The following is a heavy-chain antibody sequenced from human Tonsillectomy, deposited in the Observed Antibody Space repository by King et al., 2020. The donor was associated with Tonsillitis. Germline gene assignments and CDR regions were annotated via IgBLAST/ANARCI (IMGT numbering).Heavy chain of an antibody. CDR3: VRRGGSGWPFGS. CDR2: INPDGREK. CDR1: GFTFSSSS. J-gene: IGHJ4*02. Sequence: VQLVESGGGLVQPGGSLRLSCAASGFTFSSSSMNWVRQAPGKGLAWVANINPDGREKNYVASVKGRFTISRENAKNSLYLQMNSRRAEDTAVFYCVRRGGSGWPFGSWGQGTLVTVSS. V-gene: IGHV3-7*01. D-gene: IGHD6-19*01.